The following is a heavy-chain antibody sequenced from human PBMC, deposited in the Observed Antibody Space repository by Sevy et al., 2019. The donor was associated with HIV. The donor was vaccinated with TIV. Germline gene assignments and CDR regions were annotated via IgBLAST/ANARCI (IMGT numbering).Heavy chain of an antibody. J-gene: IGHJ4*02. D-gene: IGHD2-21*01. CDR3: ASVRPCGGDCYYFDS. Sequence: ASVKVSCKASGGSLSNYGMNWVRQAPGQGLEWTGGIIPRVGLTNYAQKFQVRVTITADESTNTVYIEVRRLTSEDTGVYYCASVRPCGGDCYYFDSWGQGTLVTVSS. CDR1: GGSLSNYG. CDR2: IIPRVGLT. V-gene: IGHV1-69*10.